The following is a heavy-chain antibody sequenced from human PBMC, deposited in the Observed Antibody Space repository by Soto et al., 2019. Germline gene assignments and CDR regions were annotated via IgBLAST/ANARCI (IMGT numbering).Heavy chain of an antibody. CDR2: ISWNSGSI. D-gene: IGHD6-19*01. J-gene: IGHJ4*02. V-gene: IGHV3-9*01. CDR3: AKDIGGVAVAGAGDY. CDR1: GFTFDDYA. Sequence: EVQLVESGGGLVQPGRSLRLSCAASGFTFDDYAMHWVRQAPGKGLEWVSGISWNSGSIGYADSVKGRFTISRDNAKNPLYLQMNSLRAEDTALYYCAKDIGGVAVAGAGDYWGQGTLVTVSS.